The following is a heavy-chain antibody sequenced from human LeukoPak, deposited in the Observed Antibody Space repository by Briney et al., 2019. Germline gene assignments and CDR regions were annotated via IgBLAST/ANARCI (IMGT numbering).Heavy chain of an antibody. Sequence: GGSLRLSCAASGFRFSDFTMTWVRQAPGKGPEWVSAIGGRGGSTYYADSLGGRFTISRGNSKDMLYLQMNSLKVEDTATYYCGKEGGAWGQGTKVTVSS. J-gene: IGHJ5*02. CDR2: IGGRGGST. CDR1: GFRFSDFT. V-gene: IGHV3-23*01. D-gene: IGHD3-16*01. CDR3: GKEGGA.